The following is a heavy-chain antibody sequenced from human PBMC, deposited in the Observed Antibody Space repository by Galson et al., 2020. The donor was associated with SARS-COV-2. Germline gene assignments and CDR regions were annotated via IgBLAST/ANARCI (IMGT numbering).Heavy chain of an antibody. CDR3: ARDGYNSGGYFDN. CDR2: INTSGST. V-gene: IGHV4-61*02. D-gene: IGHD5-12*01. CDR1: GGSISRGSYY. J-gene: IGHJ4*02. Sequence: SETLSLTCSVSGGSISRGSYYWSWIRQPAGKGLEWIGRINTSGSTKYNPSLKSRVTISVDTSKNQFSLQVSSVTAADTAVYYCARDGYNSGGYFDNWGQGTLVTVSS.